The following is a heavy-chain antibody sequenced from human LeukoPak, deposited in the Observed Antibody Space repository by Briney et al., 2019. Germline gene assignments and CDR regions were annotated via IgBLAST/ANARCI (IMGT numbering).Heavy chain of an antibody. Sequence: MHGESLKISCKGSGYSFTSYWIGWVRQMPGKGLEWMGIIYPGDSDTRYSPSFQGQVTISADKSISTAYLQWSSLKASDTAMYYCARQADSSGYYDAFDIWGQGTMVTVSS. CDR2: IYPGDSDT. J-gene: IGHJ3*02. V-gene: IGHV5-51*01. D-gene: IGHD3-22*01. CDR3: ARQADSSGYYDAFDI. CDR1: GYSFTSYW.